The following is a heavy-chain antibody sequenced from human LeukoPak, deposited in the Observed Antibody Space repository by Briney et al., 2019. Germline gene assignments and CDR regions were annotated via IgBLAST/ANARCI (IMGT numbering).Heavy chain of an antibody. V-gene: IGHV3-33*08. CDR1: GFTFSSYG. Sequence: GGSLRLSCAASGFTFSSYGMHWVRQAPGKGLEWVAVVWFDGSNKYYADSVKGRFTISRDNSKNTLFLQMNSLTAEDTAVYYCARDRGIAMSGTDYWGQGTLVTVSS. D-gene: IGHD6-19*01. CDR3: ARDRGIAMSGTDY. CDR2: VWFDGSNK. J-gene: IGHJ4*02.